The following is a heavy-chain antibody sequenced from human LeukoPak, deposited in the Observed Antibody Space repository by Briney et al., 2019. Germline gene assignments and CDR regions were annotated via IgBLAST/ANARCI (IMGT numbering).Heavy chain of an antibody. CDR2: INHSGST. D-gene: IGHD3-16*02. CDR1: GGSSSGYY. J-gene: IGHJ4*02. V-gene: IGHV4-34*01. Sequence: SETLSLTCAVYGGSSSGYYWSWIRQPPGKGLEWIGEINHSGSTNYNPSLKSRVTISVDTSKNQFSLRLTSVTAADTAVYYCARGIPGRSIDYWGQGTLVTVSS. CDR3: ARGIPGRSIDY.